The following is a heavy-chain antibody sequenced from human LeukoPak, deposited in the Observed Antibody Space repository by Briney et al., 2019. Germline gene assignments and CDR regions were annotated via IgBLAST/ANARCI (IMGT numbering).Heavy chain of an antibody. CDR2: INTNTGNP. V-gene: IGHV7-4-1*02. CDR1: GYTFTSYA. Sequence: ASVKVSCKASGYTFTSYAMNWVRQAPGQGLEWMGWINTNTGNPTYAQGFTGRFVFSLDTSVSTAYLQISSLKAEDTAVYYCARDLGITIFGVVTRWDYWGQGTLVTVSS. J-gene: IGHJ4*02. CDR3: ARDLGITIFGVVTRWDY. D-gene: IGHD3-3*01.